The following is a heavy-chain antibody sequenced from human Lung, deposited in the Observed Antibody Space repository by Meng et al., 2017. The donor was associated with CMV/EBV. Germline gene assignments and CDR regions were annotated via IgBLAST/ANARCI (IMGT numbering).Heavy chain of an antibody. CDR2: INCYSGGT. D-gene: IGHD3-3*02. Sequence: ASXXVSCKASGYPFIGYYIHWVRQAPGQGLEWMGWINCYSGGTKYAESFLGRVTMSSDTSVSTAYMELSRLRSDDTAVYYCARTFYSEKNGAFAIWG. CDR3: ARTFYSEKNGAFAI. V-gene: IGHV1-2*02. J-gene: IGHJ3*02. CDR1: GYPFIGYY.